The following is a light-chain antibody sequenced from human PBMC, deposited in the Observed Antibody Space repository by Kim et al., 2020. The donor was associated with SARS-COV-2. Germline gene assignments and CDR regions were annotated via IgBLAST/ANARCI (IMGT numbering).Light chain of an antibody. J-gene: IGKJ3*01. CDR1: QSINSK. Sequence: AIRMTQSPSSFSASTGDRVTITCRASQSINSKLAWYQQKPGKAPKLLTYAASTLQTGVPSRFSGSGSGTEFTLTISCLQSEDFATYYCQQFYTYPFTFGPGTKVDIK. V-gene: IGKV1-8*01. CDR2: AAS. CDR3: QQFYTYPFT.